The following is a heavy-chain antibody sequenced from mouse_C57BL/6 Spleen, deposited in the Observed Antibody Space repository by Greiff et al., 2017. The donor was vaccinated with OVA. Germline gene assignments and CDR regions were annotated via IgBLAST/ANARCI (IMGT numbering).Heavy chain of an antibody. CDR2: IDPEDGDT. CDR1: GFNIKDYY. CDR3: TTARWLLRFAY. V-gene: IGHV14-1*01. Sequence: EVKLMESGAELVRPGASVKLSCTASGFNIKDYYMHWVKQRPEQGLEWIGRIDPEDGDTEYAPKFQGKATMTADTSSNTAYLQLSSLTSEDTAVYYCTTARWLLRFAYWGQGTLVTVSA. D-gene: IGHD2-3*01. J-gene: IGHJ3*01.